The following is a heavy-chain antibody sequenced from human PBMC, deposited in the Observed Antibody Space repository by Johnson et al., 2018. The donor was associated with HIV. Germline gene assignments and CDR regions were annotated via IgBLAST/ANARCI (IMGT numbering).Heavy chain of an antibody. CDR2: IKQDGSEK. CDR1: GFTFSNYG. CDR3: AIARGDSGYDDAFDI. Sequence: VLLVESGGGVVQPGRSLRLSCAASGFTFSNYGMHWVRQAPGKGLEWVANIKQDGSEKYYVDSVKGRFTISRDNAKNSLYLQMNSLRAEDTAVYYCAIARGDSGYDDAFDIWGQGTMVTVSS. D-gene: IGHD5-12*01. V-gene: IGHV3-7*03. J-gene: IGHJ3*02.